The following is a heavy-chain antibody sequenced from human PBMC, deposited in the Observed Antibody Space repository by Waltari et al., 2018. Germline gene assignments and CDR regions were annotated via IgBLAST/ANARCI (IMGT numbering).Heavy chain of an antibody. J-gene: IGHJ4*02. CDR3: VKGGWGFGAFYEQH. CDR2: IGWNSGAI. D-gene: IGHD3-10*01. V-gene: IGHV3-9*01. Sequence: EVQLVASGGGLVQPGRSLRVSCLGSGLRFCAYALYWVRQRPGKGLEWVSGIGWNSGAIGYADAVRGRFSTYRDNAKKSLYLQMGRLRPEDTALYYCVKGGWGFGAFYEQHWGQGIQVTVSS. CDR1: GLRFCAYA.